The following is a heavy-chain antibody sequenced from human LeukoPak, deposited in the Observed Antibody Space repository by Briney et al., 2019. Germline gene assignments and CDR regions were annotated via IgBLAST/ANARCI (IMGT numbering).Heavy chain of an antibody. V-gene: IGHV3-23*01. D-gene: IGHD3-3*01. CDR1: GFTYSSYA. Sequence: GGSLRLSCAAWGFTYSSYAMIWVRQAPGKGLEGVSAMSGSGGSTYYADSVKGRFTISRDNSKNTLYLQMNSLRAEDTAVYYCATPPTYYDFWSGYPPVDYWGQGTLVTVSS. CDR2: MSGSGGST. CDR3: ATPPTYYDFWSGYPPVDY. J-gene: IGHJ4*02.